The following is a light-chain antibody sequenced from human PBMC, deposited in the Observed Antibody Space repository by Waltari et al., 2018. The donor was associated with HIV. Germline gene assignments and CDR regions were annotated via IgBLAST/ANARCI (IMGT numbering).Light chain of an antibody. J-gene: IGKJ4*01. CDR3: QQYYSTPLT. Sequence: DIVMTQSPDSLAVSPGERAATNCRSSHRVLYSSNNKNYLAWYQQKPGQPPELLIYWAATRESGVPDRFSGSGSATDFTLTISSLQAEDVAVYYCQQYYSTPLTFGGGTQVEIK. CDR2: WAA. V-gene: IGKV4-1*01. CDR1: HRVLYSSNNKNY.